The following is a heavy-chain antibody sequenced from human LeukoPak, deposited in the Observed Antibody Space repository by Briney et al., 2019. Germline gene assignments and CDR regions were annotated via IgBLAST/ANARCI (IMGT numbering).Heavy chain of an antibody. Sequence: SETLSLTCTVSGGSISSGGYYWSWIRQPPGKGLEWIGYIYHSGSTYYNPSLKSRVTISVDKSKNQFSLKLSSVTAADTAVYYCASLRYFDWLPLPLDAFDIWGQGTMVTVSS. CDR1: GGSISSGGYY. CDR3: ASLRYFDWLPLPLDAFDI. CDR2: IYHSGST. J-gene: IGHJ3*02. V-gene: IGHV4-30-2*01. D-gene: IGHD3-9*01.